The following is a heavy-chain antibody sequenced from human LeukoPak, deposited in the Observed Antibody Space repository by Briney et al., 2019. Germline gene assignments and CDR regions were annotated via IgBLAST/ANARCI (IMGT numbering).Heavy chain of an antibody. Sequence: GESLQISCKGSGYSFTSYWIGWVRQMPGKVLEWMGITYPGDSDTRYSPSFQGQVTISADKSISTAYLQWSSLKASDTAMYYCARHGLYYDILTGYAEYYFDYWGQGTLVTVSS. CDR3: ARHGLYYDILTGYAEYYFDY. V-gene: IGHV5-51*01. CDR2: TYPGDSDT. CDR1: GYSFTSYW. D-gene: IGHD3-9*01. J-gene: IGHJ4*02.